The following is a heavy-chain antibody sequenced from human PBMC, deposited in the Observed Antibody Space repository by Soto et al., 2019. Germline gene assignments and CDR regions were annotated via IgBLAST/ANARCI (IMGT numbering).Heavy chain of an antibody. Sequence: EVQLLESGGGLVQPGGSLRLSCAASGFTFSSYAMSWVRQAPGKGLEWVSAISGSGGSTYYADSVKGRFTISRDNSKNTLYLQMNSLRAEDTAVYYCAKDGPYCSSTSCLMGFDYWGQGTLVTVSS. D-gene: IGHD2-2*01. CDR2: ISGSGGST. V-gene: IGHV3-23*01. CDR1: GFTFSSYA. J-gene: IGHJ4*02. CDR3: AKDGPYCSSTSCLMGFDY.